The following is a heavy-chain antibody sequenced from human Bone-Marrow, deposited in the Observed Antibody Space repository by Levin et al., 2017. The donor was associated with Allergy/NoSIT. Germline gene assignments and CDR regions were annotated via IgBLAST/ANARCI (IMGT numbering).Heavy chain of an antibody. CDR1: GFSFDFYA. CDR3: AKGDGYQYPYYYDY. D-gene: IGHD5-24*01. CDR2: ISGSVISGSTGST. V-gene: IGHV3-23*01. J-gene: IGHJ4*02. Sequence: PSETLSLTCAASGFSFDFYAMNWVRQAPGKGLEWVSTISGSVISGSTGSTYYADSVKGRFTISRDNSNNMVYLQMNSLRVEDTAVYFCAKGDGYQYPYYYDYWGQGTLVTVSS.